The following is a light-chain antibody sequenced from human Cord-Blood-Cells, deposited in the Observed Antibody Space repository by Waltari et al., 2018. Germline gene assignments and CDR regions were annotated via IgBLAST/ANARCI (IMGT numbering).Light chain of an antibody. Sequence: QSALTQPASVPGSPGQSITISCTGTSSDVGGYNYVSWYQQHPGKAPKLMIYDVSKRPSGVSNRFSGSKSGNTASLTISGLQAEDEADYYCSSYTSSSTLYVVFGGGTKLTVL. CDR2: DVS. CDR1: SSDVGGYNY. J-gene: IGLJ2*01. CDR3: SSYTSSSTLYVV. V-gene: IGLV2-14*01.